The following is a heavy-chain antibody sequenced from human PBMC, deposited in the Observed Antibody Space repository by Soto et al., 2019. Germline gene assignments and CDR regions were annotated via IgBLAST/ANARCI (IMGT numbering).Heavy chain of an antibody. CDR2: ISSGGNDI. J-gene: IGHJ4*02. CDR3: GRMAY. Sequence: GGSLRLSCEASGFPFSRYSLNWVRQAPGKGLEWVSSISSGGNDISYAESVEGRFFTSRDNVNNVLYLDINNLRPEDTAVYYCGRMAYWGQGTLVTVSS. CDR1: GFPFSRYS. V-gene: IGHV3-21*06.